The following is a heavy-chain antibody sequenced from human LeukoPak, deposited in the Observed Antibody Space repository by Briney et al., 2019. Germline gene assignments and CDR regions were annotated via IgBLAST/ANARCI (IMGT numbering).Heavy chain of an antibody. D-gene: IGHD3-10*01. CDR1: GGSIRCGGYY. Sequence: SQTLSLTCTVPGGSIRCGGYYWSWIRQHPGKGLERIGYIYYSGSTYYNPSLKSRVTISVDTSKNQFSLKLSSVTAADTAVYYCARGLDYYGSGSVWGQGTMVTVSS. CDR3: ARGLDYYGSGSV. J-gene: IGHJ3*01. V-gene: IGHV4-31*03. CDR2: IYYSGST.